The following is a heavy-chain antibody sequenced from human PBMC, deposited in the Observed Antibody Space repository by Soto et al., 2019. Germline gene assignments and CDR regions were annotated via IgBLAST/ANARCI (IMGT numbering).Heavy chain of an antibody. CDR3: ARGSGLRIKLWLLY. D-gene: IGHD5-18*01. Sequence: ASVKVSCKASGYTFTKFHIHWVRQAPGQGLEWMGMIDPSDGVTRDAQRFQGRITMTSDTSTSSVYMELRGLTSEDTAVYYCARGSGLRIKLWLLYWGQGTLVTVSS. CDR1: GYTFTKFH. V-gene: IGHV1-46*01. CDR2: IDPSDGVT. J-gene: IGHJ4*02.